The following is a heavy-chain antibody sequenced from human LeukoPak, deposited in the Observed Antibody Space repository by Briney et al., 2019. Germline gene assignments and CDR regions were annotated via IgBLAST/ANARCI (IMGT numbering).Heavy chain of an antibody. CDR1: GGSFSGYY. J-gene: IGHJ3*02. V-gene: IGHV4-34*01. D-gene: IGHD3-9*01. CDR2: INHSGST. Sequence: SETLSLTCAVYGGSFSGYYWSWIRQPPGKGLEWIGEINHSGSTNYNPSLKSRVTISVDTSKNQFSLKLSSVTAADTAVYYCARVSYDILTGYSREAFDIWGQGTMVTVSS. CDR3: ARVSYDILTGYSREAFDI.